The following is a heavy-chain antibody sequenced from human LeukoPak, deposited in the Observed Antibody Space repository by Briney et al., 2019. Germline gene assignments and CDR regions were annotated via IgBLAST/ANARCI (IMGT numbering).Heavy chain of an antibody. CDR1: GFTFTSNY. V-gene: IGHV3-66*01. CDR2: IYSGGGA. CDR3: ARVIPPNWFDH. Sequence: PGGSLRLSCAASGFTFTSNYMSWVRQAPGKGLEWVSIIYSGGGAYYADSVKGRFNISRDNSRNTLFLQMNSLRAEDTAMYYCARVIPPNWFDHWGQGTLVTVSS. J-gene: IGHJ5*02.